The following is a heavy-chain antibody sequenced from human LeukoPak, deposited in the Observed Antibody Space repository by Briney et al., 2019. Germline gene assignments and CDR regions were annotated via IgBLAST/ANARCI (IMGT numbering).Heavy chain of an antibody. V-gene: IGHV1-18*01. CDR3: ARRVDDYRGSWSDP. CDR2: ISAYNVNT. Sequence: ASVKLSCKASGYTFTSNGISWVRQAPGQGLERMGWISAYNVNTNDAQKLQGRVTMTTDTSTSTAYMELRSLRSDDTAVYCCARRVDDYRGSWSDPWGQGTLVTVSS. D-gene: IGHD3-16*01. CDR1: GYTFTSNG. J-gene: IGHJ5*02.